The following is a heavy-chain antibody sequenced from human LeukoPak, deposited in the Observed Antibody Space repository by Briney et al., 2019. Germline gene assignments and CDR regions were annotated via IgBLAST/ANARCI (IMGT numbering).Heavy chain of an antibody. CDR1: GYTFTGYY. CDR2: INPKTGGT. J-gene: IGHJ4*02. Sequence: ASVKVSCKASGYTFTGYYIHWVRQAPGQGLEWMGWINPKTGGTNYAQSFKGRLTLTRDTSLNTAYLELNSLRSDDTAVYYCARASYYTSGTFFDWGQGALVAVSS. D-gene: IGHD3-3*01. V-gene: IGHV1-2*02. CDR3: ARASYYTSGTFFD.